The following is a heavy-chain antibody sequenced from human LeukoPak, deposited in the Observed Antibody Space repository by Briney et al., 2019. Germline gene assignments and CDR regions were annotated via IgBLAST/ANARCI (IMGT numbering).Heavy chain of an antibody. CDR1: GFTFSSYG. V-gene: IGHV3-30*18. D-gene: IGHD3-22*01. J-gene: IGHJ4*02. CDR2: ISYDGSNK. CDR3: AKEEFASSGYYREYYFDY. Sequence: EGSLRLSCAASGFTFSSYGMHWVRQAPGKGLEWVAVISYDGSNKYYADSVKGRFTISRDNSKNTLYLQMNSLRAEDTAVYYCAKEEFASSGYYREYYFDYWGQGTLVTVSS.